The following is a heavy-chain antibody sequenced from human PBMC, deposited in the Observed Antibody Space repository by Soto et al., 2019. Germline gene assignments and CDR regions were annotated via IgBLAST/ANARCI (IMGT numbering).Heavy chain of an antibody. CDR3: ARDLDSST. CDR1: GFSFSTNW. Sequence: EVQLVESGGGLAQPGGSLRLSCAASGFSFSTNWMHWVRQAPGKGLVWVSRIKSDGSSTSYADSVKGRFTISRDNAKITLYLQMNSLRVDDTAVYYCARDLDSSTWVQGTLVTVSS. V-gene: IGHV3-74*01. J-gene: IGHJ5*02. D-gene: IGHD6-13*01. CDR2: IKSDGSST.